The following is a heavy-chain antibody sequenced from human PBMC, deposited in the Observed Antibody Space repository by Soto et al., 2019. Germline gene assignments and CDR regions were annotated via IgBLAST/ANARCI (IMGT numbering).Heavy chain of an antibody. CDR2: ISGYNGNT. CDR3: ARRCSSTWCLDL. Sequence: QVQLVQSGAEVKKPGASVKVSCKASGYTFTSYGICWVRQAPGQGLEWMGWISGYNGNTNYAQNLQGRVTMTTDTSTTTVYMELRSLSSDDTAVYYCARRCSSTWCLDLWGRGTLVIVSS. CDR1: GYTFTSYG. J-gene: IGHJ2*01. V-gene: IGHV1-18*01. D-gene: IGHD2-2*01.